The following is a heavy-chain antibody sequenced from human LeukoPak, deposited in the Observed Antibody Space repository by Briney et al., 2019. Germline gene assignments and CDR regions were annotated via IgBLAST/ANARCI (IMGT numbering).Heavy chain of an antibody. V-gene: IGHV4-61*02. CDR2: IYTSGST. D-gene: IGHD1-1*01. J-gene: IGHJ3*02. CDR1: GGSISSGSYY. CDR3: ARAERRVSNAFDI. Sequence: SETLSLTCTVSGGSISSGSYYWSWIRPPAGKGLEWIGRIYTSGSTNYNPSLKSRVTISVDTSKNQFSLKLSSVTAADTAVYYCARAERRVSNAFDIWGQGTMVTVSS.